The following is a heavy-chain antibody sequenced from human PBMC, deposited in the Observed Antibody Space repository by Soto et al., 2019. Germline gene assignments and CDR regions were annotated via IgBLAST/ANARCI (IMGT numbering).Heavy chain of an antibody. V-gene: IGHV3-21*01. CDR2: ISSNSAYI. CDR3: TRDASRDSSARGWFEP. D-gene: IGHD6-13*01. CDR1: GFTFRSFT. Sequence: PGWSLRLSCAASGFTFRSFTMNLVRQAPGKGLEWVSTISSNSAYIYYTDALRGRFTISRDNAKNSLHLQMNSLRAEDTAVYYCTRDASRDSSARGWFEPWGPGTLFTVSS. J-gene: IGHJ5*02.